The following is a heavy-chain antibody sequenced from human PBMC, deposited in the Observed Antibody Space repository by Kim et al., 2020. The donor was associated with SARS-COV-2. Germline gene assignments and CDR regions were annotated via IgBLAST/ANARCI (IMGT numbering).Heavy chain of an antibody. Sequence: GGSLRLSCAASGFTVSSNYMSWVRQAPGKGLEWVSVIYSGGSTYYADSVKGRFTISRDNSKNTLYLQMNSLRAEDTAVYYCASAPGIAAAGTGDYYGMDVWGQGTTVTVSS. D-gene: IGHD6-13*01. V-gene: IGHV3-66*01. J-gene: IGHJ6*02. CDR2: IYSGGST. CDR3: ASAPGIAAAGTGDYYGMDV. CDR1: GFTVSSNY.